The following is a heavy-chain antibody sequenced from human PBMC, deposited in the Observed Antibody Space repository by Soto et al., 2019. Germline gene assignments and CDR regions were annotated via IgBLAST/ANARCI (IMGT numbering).Heavy chain of an antibody. CDR2: IYYSGST. CDR1: GGGISSGDYY. D-gene: IGHD1-26*01. CDR3: ASIIVTTSHLFDY. J-gene: IGHJ4*02. V-gene: IGHV4-30-4*01. Sequence: KPSGSLSLTYAVSGGGISSGDYYWSWIRQPPGKGLEWIGYIYYSGSTYYNPSLKSRVTISLDTSKNQFSLKLSSVTAADTAVYYCASIIVTTSHLFDYWGQGTLVTVSS.